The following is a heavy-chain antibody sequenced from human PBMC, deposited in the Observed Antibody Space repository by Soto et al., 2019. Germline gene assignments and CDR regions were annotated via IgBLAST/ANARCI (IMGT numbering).Heavy chain of an antibody. CDR3: ARKDYSGGLFDF. J-gene: IGHJ4*02. Sequence: PSETLSLTCAVSGDSISSSNWWSWVRQPPGKGLEWIGEIYHSGSTNYNPSLKSRVTISVDKSKNQFSLNLSSVTAADTAVYYCARKDYSGGLFDFWGQGPLVTVS. V-gene: IGHV4-4*02. D-gene: IGHD4-4*01. CDR1: GDSISSSNW. CDR2: IYHSGST.